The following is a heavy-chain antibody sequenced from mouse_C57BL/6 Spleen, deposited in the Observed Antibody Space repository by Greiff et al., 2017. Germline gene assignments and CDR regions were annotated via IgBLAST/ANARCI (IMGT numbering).Heavy chain of an antibody. CDR3: ARDGGGTGFDY. Sequence: EVKLMESEGGLVQPGSSMKLSCTASGFTFSDYYMAWVRQVPEKGLEWVANINYDGSSTYYLDSLKSRFIISRDNAKNILYLQMSSLKSEDTATYYCARDGGGTGFDYWGQGTTLTVSS. D-gene: IGHD4-1*01. CDR2: INYDGSST. CDR1: GFTFSDYY. V-gene: IGHV5-16*01. J-gene: IGHJ2*01.